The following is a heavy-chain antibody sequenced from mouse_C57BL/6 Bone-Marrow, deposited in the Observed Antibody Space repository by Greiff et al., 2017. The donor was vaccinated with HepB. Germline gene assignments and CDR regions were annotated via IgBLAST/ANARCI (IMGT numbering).Heavy chain of an antibody. V-gene: IGHV5-4*01. D-gene: IGHD1-1*01. CDR1: GFTFSSYA. Sequence: EVHLVESGGGLVKPGGSLKLSCAASGFTFSSYAMSWVRQTPEKRLEWVATISDGGSYTYYPDNVKGRFTISRDNAKNNLYLQMSHLKSDDTAMYYCAIKGNYYGSYYAMDYWGQGTSVTVSS. CDR2: ISDGGSYT. J-gene: IGHJ4*01. CDR3: AIKGNYYGSYYAMDY.